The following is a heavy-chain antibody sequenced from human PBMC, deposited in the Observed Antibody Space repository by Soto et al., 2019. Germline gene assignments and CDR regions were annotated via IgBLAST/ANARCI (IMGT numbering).Heavy chain of an antibody. CDR2: IFYTGGT. CDR1: GGSISSGDYY. V-gene: IGHV4-31*03. D-gene: IGHD3-10*01. J-gene: IGHJ6*04. Sequence: QVQLQESGPGLVKSSQTLSLTCSVSGGSISSGDYYWSWIRQHPRKGREWIGYIFYTGGTNYNASLKSRVTISVGTSKHQFSLKLSSVTAANTAVYYCARVQRGLFPYFYYGVDVWGKGTTVTVSS. CDR3: ARVQRGLFPYFYYGVDV.